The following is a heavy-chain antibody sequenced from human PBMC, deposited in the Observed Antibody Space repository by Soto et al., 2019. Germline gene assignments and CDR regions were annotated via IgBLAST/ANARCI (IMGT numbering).Heavy chain of an antibody. Sequence: ASVKVSCKASGYTFTGYYMHWVRQAPGQGLEWMGWINPNSGGTNYAQKFQGRVTMTRDTSISTAYMELSRLRSDDAAVYYCARYRQVVAATLVFYYGMDVWGQGTTVTVSS. J-gene: IGHJ6*02. CDR1: GYTFTGYY. CDR3: ARYRQVVAATLVFYYGMDV. CDR2: INPNSGGT. D-gene: IGHD2-15*01. V-gene: IGHV1-2*02.